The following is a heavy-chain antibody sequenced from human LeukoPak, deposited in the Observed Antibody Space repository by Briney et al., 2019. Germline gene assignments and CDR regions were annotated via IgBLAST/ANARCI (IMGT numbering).Heavy chain of an antibody. CDR3: ANERTPPFDY. CDR2: ITLDGYST. CDR1: GFSLADYT. J-gene: IGHJ4*02. V-gene: IGHV3-43*01. D-gene: IGHD1-14*01. Sequence: PGGSLRLSCATSGFSLADYTLHWVRQVPGKAMEWLSLITLDGYSTFYPHSVKGRFTISRHSSRSYLFPQMNNLRSEDTAFYYCANERTPPFDYWGRGTLVIVSS.